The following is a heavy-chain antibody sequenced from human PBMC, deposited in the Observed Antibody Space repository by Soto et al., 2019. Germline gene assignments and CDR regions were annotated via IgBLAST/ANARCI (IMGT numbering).Heavy chain of an antibody. CDR1: GYTFTNYG. CDR3: ARDLLYSTRATVLSDI. D-gene: IGHD6-13*01. V-gene: IGHV1-18*01. CDR2: INTYNGNT. Sequence: VQLVQSGVEVKKPGASVKVSCKASGYTFTNYGISWVRQAPGQGLEWMGWINTYNGNTNYAQKAQGRVTMTTETSTSTAYMELRSLRPDDTAVYCCARDLLYSTRATVLSDIWGQGTMLTVSS. J-gene: IGHJ3*02.